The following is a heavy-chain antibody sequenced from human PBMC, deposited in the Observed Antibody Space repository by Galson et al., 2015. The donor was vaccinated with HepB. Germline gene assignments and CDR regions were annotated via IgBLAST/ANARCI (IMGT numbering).Heavy chain of an antibody. CDR2: ISGSGGST. J-gene: IGHJ4*02. Sequence: SLRLSCAASGFTFSSYAMSWVRQAPRKGLEWVSAISGSGGSTYYADSVKGRFTISRDNSKNSLYLQMNSLRDEDTAVYYCASDAPQDYQGGDCYYDYWGQGTLVTVSS. CDR3: ASDAPQDYQGGDCYYDY. D-gene: IGHD2-21*02. CDR1: GFTFSSYA. V-gene: IGHV3-23*01.